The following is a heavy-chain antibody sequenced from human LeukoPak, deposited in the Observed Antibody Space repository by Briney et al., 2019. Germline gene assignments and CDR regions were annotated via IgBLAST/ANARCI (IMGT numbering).Heavy chain of an antibody. CDR2: IDSDGSRI. D-gene: IGHD3-10*01. CDR1: GFTFSTSW. V-gene: IGHV3-74*03. Sequence: EAGGSLGLSCEGSGFTFSTSWMHWVRQAPGKGLVWVSRIDSDGSRITYADSVKGRFTISRDNAKNTVYLQMNSLRAEDTAVYYCARGRSGSYGFFDYWSLGNLVTVSS. CDR3: ARGRSGSYGFFDY. J-gene: IGHJ4*02.